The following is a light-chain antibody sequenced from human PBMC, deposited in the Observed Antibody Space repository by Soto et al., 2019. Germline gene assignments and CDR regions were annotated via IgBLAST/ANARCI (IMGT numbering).Light chain of an antibody. V-gene: IGKV3-15*01. CDR1: QSVSSD. CDR3: QQYNNWRHT. CDR2: GAS. J-gene: IGKJ2*01. Sequence: EIVMTQSPATLSVSPGERVTLSCRASQSVSSDLAWYLQKPGQAPSLLVYGASTRATGMPARFSGSGSGTEFTLTISSLQSEDFALYYCQQYNNWRHTFGQGTKLEIK.